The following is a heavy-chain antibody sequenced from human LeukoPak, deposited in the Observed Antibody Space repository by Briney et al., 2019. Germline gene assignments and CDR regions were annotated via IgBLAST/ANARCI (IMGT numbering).Heavy chain of an antibody. D-gene: IGHD4-23*01. CDR3: VRQGGGDNCR. CDR2: IWYDGSNK. Sequence: HPGRSLRLSCAASGFTFSSYAMHWVRQAPGKGLEWVAVIWYDGSNKYYADSVKGRFTVTRDESKNMMFLQMNTLRPDDTAMYYCVRQGGGDNCRWGQGALVTVSS. V-gene: IGHV3-30*14. CDR1: GFTFSSYA. J-gene: IGHJ4*01.